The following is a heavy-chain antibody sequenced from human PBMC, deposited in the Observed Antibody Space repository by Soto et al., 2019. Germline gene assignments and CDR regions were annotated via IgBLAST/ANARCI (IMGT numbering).Heavy chain of an antibody. CDR1: GFTFSSYE. CDR2: ISSSGYII. CDR3: ARGAYDTVIDYYENYYYGLDV. D-gene: IGHD3-9*01. Sequence: EEQLVESGGGSVPPGGSLRLSCAASGFTFSSYEMNWVRQAPGKGLEWLSYISSSGYIIYYAGSVKGRFTISRDNAKESLYLHMNSLRAEDTAVYYCARGAYDTVIDYYENYYYGLDVWGQGTTVTVSS. J-gene: IGHJ6*02. V-gene: IGHV3-48*03.